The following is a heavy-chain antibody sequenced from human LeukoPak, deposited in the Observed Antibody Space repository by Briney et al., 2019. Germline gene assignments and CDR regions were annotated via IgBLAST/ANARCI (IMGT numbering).Heavy chain of an antibody. CDR2: LYSGGKT. CDR1: GFTFSSHS. D-gene: IGHD1-1*01. J-gene: IGHJ4*02. CDR3: AREMGAATTYFDY. V-gene: IGHV3-53*01. Sequence: PGGSLRLSCAASGFTFSSHSMNWVRQAPGKGLEWVSVLYSGGKTYYADSAKGRFTISRDSSTNTLYLQMESLRAEDTAVYYCAREMGAATTYFDYWGQGTLVIVSS.